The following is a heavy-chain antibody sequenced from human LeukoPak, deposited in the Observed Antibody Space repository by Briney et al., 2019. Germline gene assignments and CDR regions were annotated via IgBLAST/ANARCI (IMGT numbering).Heavy chain of an antibody. Sequence: SQTLSLTCAISGDSVSSNSAAWNWIRQSPSRGLEWLGRTYYRSKWYYDYVVSLKSRITIIPDTSKNQFSLQLSSVTPEDTAVYYCARDFWQWLGAFDIWGQGTMVTVSS. CDR3: ARDFWQWLGAFDI. CDR2: TYYRSKWYY. D-gene: IGHD6-19*01. V-gene: IGHV6-1*01. J-gene: IGHJ3*02. CDR1: GDSVSSNSAA.